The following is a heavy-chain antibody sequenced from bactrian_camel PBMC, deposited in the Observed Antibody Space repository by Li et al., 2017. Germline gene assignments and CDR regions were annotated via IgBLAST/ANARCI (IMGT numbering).Heavy chain of an antibody. Sequence: QLVESGGTSVQAGGSLRLSCTASGYTFSSGYCMGWFRQAPGEFREGVASFTSDGSISYGDSVKGRFTISKDNAKNILYLQMTSLKPEDTAMYYCAVGYSGSCTASRIADYSYWGQGTQVTV. V-gene: IGHV3S42*01. CDR1: GYTFSSGYC. D-gene: IGHD2*01. J-gene: IGHJ4*01. CDR3: AVGYSGSCTASRIADYSY. CDR2: FTSDGSI.